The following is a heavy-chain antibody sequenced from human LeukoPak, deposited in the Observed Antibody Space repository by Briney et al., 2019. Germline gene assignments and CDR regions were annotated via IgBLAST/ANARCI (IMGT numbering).Heavy chain of an antibody. CDR3: ARGQGGNYYVNYFDY. CDR2: FYYSGST. D-gene: IGHD1-26*01. V-gene: IGHV4-59*01. Sequence: LETLCLTCTVTGGSFSTYYWSWIRQPPGKGLEWIGHFYYSGSTNYNPSLKSRDNISVDTSRNQFSLKLTSVTAADTAVYYCARGQGGNYYVNYFDYWGRGALVTVSS. J-gene: IGHJ4*02. CDR1: GGSFSTYY.